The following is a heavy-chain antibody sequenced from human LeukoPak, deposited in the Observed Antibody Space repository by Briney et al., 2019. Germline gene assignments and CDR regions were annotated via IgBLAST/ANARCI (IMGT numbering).Heavy chain of an antibody. CDR1: GGTFSSYA. D-gene: IGHD4-23*01. V-gene: IGHV1-69*04. J-gene: IGHJ1*01. Sequence: ASVKVSCKASGGTFSSYAISWVRQASGHGLEWIGRIIPILAITHYAQRFEGRVTITADESATTVYMELSSVTSEDTVLYFCARHYGGNSVTAGLQYWGQGTLVTVSS. CDR2: IIPILAIT. CDR3: ARHYGGNSVTAGLQY.